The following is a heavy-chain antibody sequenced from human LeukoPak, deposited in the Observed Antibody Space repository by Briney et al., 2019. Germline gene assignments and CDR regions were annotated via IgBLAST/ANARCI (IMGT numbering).Heavy chain of an antibody. CDR1: GFTVSSNS. CDR2: IYSDNT. Sequence: GGSLRLSCTVSGFTVSSNSMSWVRQAPGKGLEWVSFIYSDNTHYSDSVKGRFTISRDNSKNTLYLQMNSLRAEDTAVYYCARRLGGLWFGELTIDYWGQGTLVTVSS. D-gene: IGHD3-10*01. CDR3: ARRLGGLWFGELTIDY. V-gene: IGHV3-53*01. J-gene: IGHJ4*02.